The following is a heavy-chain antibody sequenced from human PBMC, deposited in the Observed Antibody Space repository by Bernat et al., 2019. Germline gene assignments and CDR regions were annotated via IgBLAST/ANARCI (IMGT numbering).Heavy chain of an antibody. J-gene: IGHJ6*02. CDR1: GGSISSSSYY. CDR2: IYYSGST. Sequence: QLQLQESGPGLVKPSETLSLTCTVSGGSISSSSYYWGWIRQPPGKGLEWIGSIYYSGSTYYNPSLKSRVTISVDTSKNQFSLKLSSVTAADTAVYYCARHYDSSGYYRGRYHYYGMDVWGQGTTVTVSS. CDR3: ARHYDSSGYYRGRYHYYGMDV. D-gene: IGHD3-22*01. V-gene: IGHV4-39*01.